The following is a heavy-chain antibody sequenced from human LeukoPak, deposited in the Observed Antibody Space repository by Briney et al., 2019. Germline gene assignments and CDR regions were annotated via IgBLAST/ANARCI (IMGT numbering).Heavy chain of an antibody. CDR3: ARGGSGSPDAFDI. V-gene: IGHV4-39*07. CDR1: GGSISSSSYY. CDR2: IYYSEST. J-gene: IGHJ3*02. D-gene: IGHD1-26*01. Sequence: PSETLSLTCTVSGGSISSSSYYWGWIRQPPGKGLERIGSIYYSESTYYNPSLKSRVTISVDTSKSQFSLKLRSVTAADTALYYCARGGSGSPDAFDIWAQGTMVTVSS.